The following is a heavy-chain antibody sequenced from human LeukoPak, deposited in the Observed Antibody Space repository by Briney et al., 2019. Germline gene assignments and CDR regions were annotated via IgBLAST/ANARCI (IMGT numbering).Heavy chain of an antibody. CDR2: IFYSGGT. CDR1: GGSINTPNYY. V-gene: IGHV4-39*01. D-gene: IGHD2-8*01. CDR3: ARHIVLMVYAIENWLDP. J-gene: IGHJ5*02. Sequence: TSDTLSLTCTVSGGSINTPNYYWGWIRQTPGKGLEWIGNIFYSGGTYYSPSLKSRVTISVDTSKNQFSLKLSSVTAADTAVYYCARHIVLMVYAIENWLDPWGQGTLVTVSS.